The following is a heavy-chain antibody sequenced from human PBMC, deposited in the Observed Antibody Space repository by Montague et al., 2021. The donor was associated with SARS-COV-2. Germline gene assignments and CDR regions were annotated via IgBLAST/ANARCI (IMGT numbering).Heavy chain of an antibody. CDR1: GGSFSGYY. J-gene: IGHJ4*02. D-gene: IGHD3-3*01. CDR2: INHSGST. CDR3: ARGYQLRFLEWSSRQSTFDY. Sequence: SETLSLTCAAYGGSFSGYYWSWIRQPPGTGLEWIGEINHSGSTNYNPSLTRRVTISVDTSKNQFSLKLSSVTAADTAVYYCARGYQLRFLEWSSRQSTFDYWGQGTLVTVSS. V-gene: IGHV4-34*01.